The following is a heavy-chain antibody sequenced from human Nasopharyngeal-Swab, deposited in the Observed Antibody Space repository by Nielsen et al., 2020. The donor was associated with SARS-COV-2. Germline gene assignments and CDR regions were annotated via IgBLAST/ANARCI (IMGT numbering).Heavy chain of an antibody. CDR3: ARDQFFSYYGSGSYGLDV. CDR1: GFTFSSYW. D-gene: IGHD3-10*01. J-gene: IGHJ6*02. CDR2: IKQDGSEK. V-gene: IGHV3-7*01. Sequence: GESLKISCAASGFTFSSYWMSWVRQAPGKGPEWVANIKQDGSEKHYVDSVKGRFTISRDNAKNSLYLQMNSLRAEDTAVYYCARDQFFSYYGSGSYGLDVWGQGTTVTVSS.